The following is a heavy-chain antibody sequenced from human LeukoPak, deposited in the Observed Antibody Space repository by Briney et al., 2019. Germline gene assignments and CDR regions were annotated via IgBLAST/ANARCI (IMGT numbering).Heavy chain of an antibody. CDR3: ARGRNYGSGDY. Sequence: PGGSLRLSCAASGFTFSSYAMSWVRQAPGKGLEWVSVIYSGGSTYYADSVKGRFTISRDNSKNTLYLQMNSLRVEDTAVYYCARGRNYGSGDYWGQGTLVTVSS. V-gene: IGHV3-66*01. J-gene: IGHJ4*02. CDR2: IYSGGST. CDR1: GFTFSSYA. D-gene: IGHD3-10*01.